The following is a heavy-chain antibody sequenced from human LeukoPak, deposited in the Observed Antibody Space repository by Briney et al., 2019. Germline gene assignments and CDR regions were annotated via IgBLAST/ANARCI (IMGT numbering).Heavy chain of an antibody. J-gene: IGHJ3*02. CDR3: ARKGYYGSGSADEAFDI. CDR1: GYTFTNYG. V-gene: IGHV1-18*01. CDR2: ISAYNGNT. Sequence: GASVKVSCKASGYTFTNYGISWVRQAPGQGLEWMGWISAYNGNTNYAQKLQGRVTMTTDTSTSTAYMELRSLRSDDTAVYYCARKGYYGSGSADEAFDIWGQGTMVTVSS. D-gene: IGHD3-10*01.